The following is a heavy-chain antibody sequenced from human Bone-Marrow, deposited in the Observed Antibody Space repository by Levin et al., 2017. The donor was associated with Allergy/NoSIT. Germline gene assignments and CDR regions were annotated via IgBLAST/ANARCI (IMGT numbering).Heavy chain of an antibody. V-gene: IGHV3-13*01. CDR2: IGTAGDT. CDR1: GFTFSSYD. Sequence: GGSLRLSCAASGFTFSSYDMHWVRQPTGKGLEWVSSIGTAGDTYYPGSVKGRFTISREDAKNSLYLQMSSLRAWDTAVDYCARGGDYYDTSGYPIFGYWGQGILVTVSS. D-gene: IGHD3-22*01. J-gene: IGHJ4*02. CDR3: ARGGDYYDTSGYPIFGY.